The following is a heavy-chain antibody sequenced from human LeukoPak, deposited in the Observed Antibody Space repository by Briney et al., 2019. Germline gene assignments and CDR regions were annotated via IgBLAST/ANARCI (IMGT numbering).Heavy chain of an antibody. V-gene: IGHV4-59*01. D-gene: IGHD3-22*01. J-gene: IGHJ4*02. CDR3: ARHDTTGYYWYYFDY. Sequence: SETLSLTCTVSGGSICSYYWSWIRQPPGKGLEWVGYIYYTGSTNYNPSLKTRVTISVDTSKNQFSLKLSSVTAADTAVYYCARHDTTGYYWYYFDYWGQGSLVTVSS. CDR1: GGSICSYY. CDR2: IYYTGST.